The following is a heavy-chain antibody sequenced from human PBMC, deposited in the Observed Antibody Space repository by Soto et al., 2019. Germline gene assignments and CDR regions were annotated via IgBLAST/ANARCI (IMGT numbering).Heavy chain of an antibody. J-gene: IGHJ4*02. Sequence: XGSLILSCSASGFTFSSYAMHWVRQAPGKGLEWVAVISYDGSNKYYADSVKGRFTISRDNSKNTLYLQTNSLRAEDTAVYYCARDLYSSPDYWGKGTLVTVSS. CDR2: ISYDGSNK. CDR1: GFTFSSYA. V-gene: IGHV3-30-3*01. CDR3: ARDLYSSPDY. D-gene: IGHD2-15*01.